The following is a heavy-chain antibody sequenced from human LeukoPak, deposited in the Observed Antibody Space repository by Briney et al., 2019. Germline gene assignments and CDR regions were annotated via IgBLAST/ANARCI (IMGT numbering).Heavy chain of an antibody. Sequence: SETLSLTCAVYGGSFSGYYWSWIRQPPGKGLEWIGEINHSGSTNYNPSLKSRVTISVDTSKNQFSLKLSSVTAADTAVYYRARGYDSLWFDPWGQGTLVTVSS. CDR1: GGSFSGYY. CDR3: ARGYDSLWFDP. D-gene: IGHD3-22*01. V-gene: IGHV4-34*01. J-gene: IGHJ5*02. CDR2: INHSGST.